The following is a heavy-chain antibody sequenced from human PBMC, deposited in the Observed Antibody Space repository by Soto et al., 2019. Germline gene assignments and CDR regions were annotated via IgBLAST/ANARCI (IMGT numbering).Heavy chain of an antibody. Sequence: QITLKESGPTLVKPTQTLTLTCTFSGFSLKTTEVGVGWIRQPPGKALEWLALIFWDDDKRYSSSLRSRLTITKDTSKNQVVLTMTNMDPIDTATYYCAHTIRIAAFDYWGQGTLVTVSS. D-gene: IGHD6-13*01. CDR1: GFSLKTTEVG. CDR2: IFWDDDK. J-gene: IGHJ4*02. V-gene: IGHV2-5*02. CDR3: AHTIRIAAFDY.